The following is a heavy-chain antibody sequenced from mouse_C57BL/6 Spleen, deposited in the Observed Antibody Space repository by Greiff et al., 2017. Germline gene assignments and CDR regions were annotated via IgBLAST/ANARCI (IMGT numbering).Heavy chain of an antibody. D-gene: IGHD2-1*01. CDR2: IYPRDGST. V-gene: IGHV1-85*01. Sequence: QVQLKQSGPELVKPGASVKLSCKASGYTFTSYDINWVKQRPGQGLEWIGWIYPRDGSTKYNEKFKGKATLTVDTSSSTAYMELHSLTSEDSAVYFCARRKDGNYPYWYFDVWGTGTTVNVSS. CDR1: GYTFTSYD. CDR3: ARRKDGNYPYWYFDV. J-gene: IGHJ1*03.